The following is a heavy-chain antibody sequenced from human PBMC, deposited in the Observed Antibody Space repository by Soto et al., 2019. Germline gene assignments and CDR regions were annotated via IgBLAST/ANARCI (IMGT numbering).Heavy chain of an antibody. D-gene: IGHD2-15*01. Sequence: SVTLSLTCSVSGGSSSSRCHLWRCVRHPPGKGLEWIGSIYYSGSTNSNPSLKSRVTISVDTSKNQFSLKLSSVTAADTAVYYCARHTPAMSIPDHWGQGTLVTVS. CDR2: IYYSGST. CDR1: GGSSSSRCHL. CDR3: ARHTPAMSIPDH. J-gene: IGHJ4*02. V-gene: IGHV4-39*01.